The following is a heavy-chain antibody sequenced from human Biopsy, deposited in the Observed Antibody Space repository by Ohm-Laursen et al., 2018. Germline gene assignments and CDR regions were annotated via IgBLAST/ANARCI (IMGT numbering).Heavy chain of an antibody. V-gene: IGHV4-34*01. Sequence: GTLSLTCAVFGKAFSDYQWSWIRRPPGKGLEWIGQINQAGTTNYNPSLKSRVSISADASKYEFSLRLTSVTAADTAVYLCGNEVHGRDYWGLGAQVTVSS. CDR3: GNEVHGRDY. J-gene: IGHJ4*02. CDR2: INQAGTT. D-gene: IGHD2-15*01. CDR1: GKAFSDYQ.